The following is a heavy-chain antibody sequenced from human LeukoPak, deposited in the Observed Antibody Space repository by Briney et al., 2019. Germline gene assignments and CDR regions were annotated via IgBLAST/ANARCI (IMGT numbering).Heavy chain of an antibody. V-gene: IGHV4-39*01. D-gene: IGHD2-21*01. J-gene: IGHJ5*02. CDR3: ARLQFRYSPDNWFDP. CDR1: GGSISSSSYY. CDR2: IYYSGNT. Sequence: SETLSLTCTVSGGSISSSSYYWGWIRQPPGKGLEWIGSIYYSGNTYYNPSLKSRVTMSVDTSKNQFSLKLSSVTAADTAVYYCARLQFRYSPDNWFDPWGQGTLVTVSS.